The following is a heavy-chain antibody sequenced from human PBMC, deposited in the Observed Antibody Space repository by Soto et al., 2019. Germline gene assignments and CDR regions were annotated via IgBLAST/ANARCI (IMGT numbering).Heavy chain of an antibody. V-gene: IGHV1-69*06. Sequence: SVKVSCKASGGTFSSYAISWVRQAPGQGLEWMGGIIPIFGTANYAQKFQGRVTITADKSTSTAYMELSSLRSEDTAVYYCATSPDSSGYRSKFDYWGQGTLVTVSS. J-gene: IGHJ4*02. D-gene: IGHD3-22*01. CDR2: IIPIFGTA. CDR1: GGTFSSYA. CDR3: ATSPDSSGYRSKFDY.